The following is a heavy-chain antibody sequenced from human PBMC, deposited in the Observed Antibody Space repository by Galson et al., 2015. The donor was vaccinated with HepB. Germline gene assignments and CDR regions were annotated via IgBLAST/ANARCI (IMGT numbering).Heavy chain of an antibody. D-gene: IGHD5-12*01. CDR1: GFTFRDHA. Sequence: SLRLSCAASGFTFRDHAMSWVRQAPGKGLEWVSSISGTGGRTYYADSVKGRFSISRGSSKNTVLLQMSSLTFEDTAVYYCAREVWQRSRTFDYWGQGILVTVSS. CDR3: AREVWQRSRTFDY. CDR2: ISGTGGRT. V-gene: IGHV3-23*01. J-gene: IGHJ4*02.